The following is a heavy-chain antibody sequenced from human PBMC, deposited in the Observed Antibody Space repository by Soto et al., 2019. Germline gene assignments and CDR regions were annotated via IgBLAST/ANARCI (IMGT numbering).Heavy chain of an antibody. CDR2: IYWDDDK. J-gene: IGHJ4*02. D-gene: IGHD4-17*01. Sequence: QITLKESGPPVVKPTQTLTLTCTFSGFSLDTSAVAVGWFRQPTGKALQWIALIYWDDDKRYSPSLKSRLTITMDTSNNQVVLTMTNMDPVDTATYYCPHSHDTVTVYDYWGQGTLVTVSS. CDR3: PHSHDTVTVYDY. V-gene: IGHV2-5*02. CDR1: GFSLDTSAVA.